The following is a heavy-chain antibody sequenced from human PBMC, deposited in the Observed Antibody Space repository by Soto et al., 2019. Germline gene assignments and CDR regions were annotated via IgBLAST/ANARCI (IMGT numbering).Heavy chain of an antibody. CDR1: GFTFSSYW. V-gene: IGHV3-7*01. CDR3: TRDASRDSSARGWFDP. Sequence: PGGSLRLSCAASGFTFSSYWMNWVRQAPGKGLEWVANIKQDGSEKYYVDSVKGRFTISRDNARNSLYLQMNSLRAEDTAVYYCTRDASRDSSARGWFDPWGPGTLVTVSS. CDR2: IKQDGSEK. D-gene: IGHD6-13*01. J-gene: IGHJ5*02.